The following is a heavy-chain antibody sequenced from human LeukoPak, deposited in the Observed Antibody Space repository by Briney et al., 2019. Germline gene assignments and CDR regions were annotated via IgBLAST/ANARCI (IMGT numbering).Heavy chain of an antibody. CDR2: MSSNGSRT. V-gene: IGHV3-64*01. CDR1: GFTFSSYA. J-gene: IGHJ4*02. CDR3: ARETGSGSYYERGYVDY. Sequence: GGSLRLSCAASGFTFSSYAMHWVRQAPGKGLEYVSAMSSNGSRTYYANSVKGRFTISRDNSKNTLYLQMGSLRAEDMAVYYCARETGSGSYYERGYVDYWGQGTLVTVSS. D-gene: IGHD3-10*01.